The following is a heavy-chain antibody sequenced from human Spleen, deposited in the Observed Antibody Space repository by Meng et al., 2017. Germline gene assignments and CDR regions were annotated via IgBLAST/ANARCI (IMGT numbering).Heavy chain of an antibody. J-gene: IGHJ6*02. V-gene: IGHV3-66*02. CDR1: GFTVSNNY. CDR3: ATLLFYYYGMDV. D-gene: IGHD1-26*01. CDR2: IYSDGST. Sequence: GESLKISCAVSGFTVSNNYMNWVRQAPGKGLEWVSVIYSDGSTYYADSVKGRFTISRDSSKNTLYLQMNNLRAEDTAIYYCATLLFYYYGMDVWGQGTMVTVSS.